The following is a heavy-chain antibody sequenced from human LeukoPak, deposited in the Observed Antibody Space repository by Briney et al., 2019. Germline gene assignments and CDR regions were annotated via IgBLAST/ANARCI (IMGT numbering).Heavy chain of an antibody. J-gene: IGHJ3*02. CDR1: GYSFTSYW. CDR3: ARRVKLGYCSSTSCFTLPDGFDI. CDR2: IDYNITYT. V-gene: IGHV5-10-1*01. D-gene: IGHD2-2*02. Sequence: GESRKISCKGSGYSFTSYWISWVRQMPGKGLEWMGRIDYNITYTNYSPSFQGHVTISADKSISTAYLQWSSLKASDTAMYYCARRVKLGYCSSTSCFTLPDGFDIWGQGTMVTVSS.